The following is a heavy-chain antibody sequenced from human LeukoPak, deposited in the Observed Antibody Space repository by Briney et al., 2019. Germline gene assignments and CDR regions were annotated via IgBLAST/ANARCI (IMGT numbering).Heavy chain of an antibody. CDR2: ISWNSGSI. J-gene: IGHJ4*02. D-gene: IGHD5-24*01. CDR3: AKEGRSLQTY. CDR1: GFTFDDYA. Sequence: SGGGLVQPGRSLRLSCAASGFTFDDYAMHWVRQAPGKGLEWVSGISWNSGSIGYADSVKGRFTISRDNAKNSLYLQMNSLRVEDTAVYYCAKEGRSLQTYWGQGTLVTVSS. V-gene: IGHV3-9*01.